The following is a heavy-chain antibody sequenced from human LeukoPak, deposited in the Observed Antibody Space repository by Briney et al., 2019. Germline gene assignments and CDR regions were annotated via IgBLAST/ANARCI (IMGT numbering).Heavy chain of an antibody. J-gene: IGHJ3*02. V-gene: IGHV3-7*01. CDR2: IKQDGREK. Sequence: GGSLRLSCAASGFTFSSYWMSWVRQAPGKGLEWVANIKQDGREKYYVDSVKGRFTISRDNAKNSLYLQMNSLRAEDTAVYYCARDSLGRAFDIWGQGTMVTVSS. CDR3: ARDSLGRAFDI. CDR1: GFTFSSYW. D-gene: IGHD3-10*01.